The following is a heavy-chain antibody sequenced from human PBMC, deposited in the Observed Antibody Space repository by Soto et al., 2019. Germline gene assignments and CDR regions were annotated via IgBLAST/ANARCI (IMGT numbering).Heavy chain of an antibody. CDR2: VKKDGSEE. V-gene: IGHV3-7*01. Sequence: GGSLRLSCAASGFTFSSYAMSWVRQAPGKGLEWVANVKKDGSEEYYVDSVKGRFTISRDNARNSLYLQMNSLRAEDTAVYYCGRGGRPDYWGQGTLVTVSS. CDR1: GFTFSSYA. J-gene: IGHJ4*02. CDR3: GRGGRPDY.